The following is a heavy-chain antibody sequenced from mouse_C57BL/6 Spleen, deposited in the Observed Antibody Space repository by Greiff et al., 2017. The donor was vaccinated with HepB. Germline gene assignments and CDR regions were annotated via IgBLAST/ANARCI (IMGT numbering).Heavy chain of an antibody. Sequence: VQLQQSGAELVKPGASVKLSCTASGFNINDYYMHWVKQRAEQGLEWIGRIDPEDGETKYDPKFQGKATITADTSSNTAYLQVISLTSEDTAVYYCARCMAMDYWGQGTSVTVSS. CDR1: GFNINDYY. V-gene: IGHV14-2*01. J-gene: IGHJ4*01. CDR2: IDPEDGET. CDR3: ARCMAMDY.